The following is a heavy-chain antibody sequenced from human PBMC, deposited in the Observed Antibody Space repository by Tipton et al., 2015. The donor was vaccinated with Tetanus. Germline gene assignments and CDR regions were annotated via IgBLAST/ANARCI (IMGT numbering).Heavy chain of an antibody. J-gene: IGHJ4*02. V-gene: IGHV1-2*02. Sequence: QLVQSGAEGKKPGASVKVSRKASGYTFTGYYMHWVRQAPGQGLEWMGWIKPNSGGTSYAQKFQGRVTMTRDTSNSTAYMEVSRLRSDGSAVYYCARGMGYDSSGFDDFWGQGTLVTVSS. CDR3: ARGMGYDSSGFDDF. CDR1: GYTFTGYY. D-gene: IGHD3-22*01. CDR2: IKPNSGGT.